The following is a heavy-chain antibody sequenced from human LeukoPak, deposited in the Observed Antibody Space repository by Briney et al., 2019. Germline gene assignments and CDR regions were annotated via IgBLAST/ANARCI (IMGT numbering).Heavy chain of an antibody. D-gene: IGHD3-16*02. J-gene: IGHJ4*02. CDR2: ISSSSRTI. CDR1: GFTFSSYS. Sequence: GGSLRLSCAASGFTFSSYSMNWVRQAPGKGLEWVSYISSSSRTIYYADSVKGRFTISRDNAKNSLYLQMNGLRDEDTAVYYCARDDTTYYDYIWGSYRSPYFDYWGQGTLVTVSS. V-gene: IGHV3-48*02. CDR3: ARDDTTYYDYIWGSYRSPYFDY.